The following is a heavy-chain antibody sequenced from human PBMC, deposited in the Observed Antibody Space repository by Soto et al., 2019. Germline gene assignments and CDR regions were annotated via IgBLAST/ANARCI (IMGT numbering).Heavy chain of an antibody. J-gene: IGHJ6*02. CDR1: GFTFSNAG. CDR3: TTPRTGSSWYYYYYGMDV. D-gene: IGHD6-13*01. Sequence: GGSLRLSCAASGFTFSNAGMNWVRQAPGKGLEWVGRIKSKTDGGTTDYAAPVKGRFTISRDDSKNTLYLQMNSLKTEDTAVYYCTTPRTGSSWYYYYYGMDVWGQGTTVTVSS. CDR2: IKSKTDGGTT. V-gene: IGHV3-15*07.